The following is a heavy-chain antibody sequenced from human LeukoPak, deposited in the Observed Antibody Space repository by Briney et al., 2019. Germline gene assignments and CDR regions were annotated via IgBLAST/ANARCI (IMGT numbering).Heavy chain of an antibody. CDR2: FYYTGSN. Sequence: SETLSLTCTVSGDSIGSYYWSWIRQPPGEGLEWLGYFYYTGSNNYNPSLKRRVTISADTSKNHFSLNLRSVTAADTAIYYCARHRYGHVYHFDLWGQGTLVIVSS. D-gene: IGHD3-16*01. V-gene: IGHV4-59*08. CDR1: GDSIGSYY. CDR3: ARHRYGHVYHFDL. J-gene: IGHJ4*02.